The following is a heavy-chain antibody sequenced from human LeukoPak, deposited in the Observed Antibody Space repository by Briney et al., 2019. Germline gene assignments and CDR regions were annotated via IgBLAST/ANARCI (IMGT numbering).Heavy chain of an antibody. CDR2: IYSGGST. V-gene: IGHV3-66*01. J-gene: IGHJ4*02. CDR1: GFTVSSNY. D-gene: IGHD6-13*01. Sequence: PGGSLRLSCAASGFTVSSNYMSWVRQAPGKGLEWVSVIYSGGSTYYADSVKGRFTISRDNSKNTLYLQMNSLRAEDTAVCYCARDYGSSSWYGWGQGTLVTVSS. CDR3: ARDYGSSSWYG.